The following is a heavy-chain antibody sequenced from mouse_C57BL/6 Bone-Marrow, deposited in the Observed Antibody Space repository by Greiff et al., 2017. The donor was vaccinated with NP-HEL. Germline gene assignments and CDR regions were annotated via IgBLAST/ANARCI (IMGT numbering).Heavy chain of an antibody. D-gene: IGHD1-1*01. V-gene: IGHV14-4*01. CDR2: IDPENGDT. CDR3: TTDGCRQDYAMDY. J-gene: IGHJ4*01. Sequence: EVQLQQSGAELVRPGASVKLSCTASGFNIKDDYMHWVKQRPEQGLEWIGWIDPENGDTEYASKFQGKATITADTSSNTAYLQLSSLTSEDTAVYYSTTDGCRQDYAMDYWGQGTSVTVSS. CDR1: GFNIKDDY.